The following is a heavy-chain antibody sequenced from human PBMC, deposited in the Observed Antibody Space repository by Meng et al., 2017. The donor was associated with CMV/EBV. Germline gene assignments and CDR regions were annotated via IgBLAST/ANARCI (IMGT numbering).Heavy chain of an antibody. CDR3: ARDRVVVVPAAILENSYYYYGMDV. V-gene: IGHV1-2*02. CDR1: GYIFTGYY. J-gene: IGHJ6*02. D-gene: IGHD2-2*02. CDR2: INPNSGGT. Sequence: ASVKVSCKASGYIFTGYYMHWVRQAPGQGREWMGWINPNSGGTNYAQKFQGRVTMTRDTSISTAYMELSRLRSDDTAVYYCARDRVVVVPAAILENSYYYYGMDVWGQGTTVTVSS.